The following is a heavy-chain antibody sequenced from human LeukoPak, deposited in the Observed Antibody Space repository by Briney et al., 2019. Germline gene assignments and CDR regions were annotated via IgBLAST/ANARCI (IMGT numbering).Heavy chain of an antibody. CDR2: IRYDGSNK. D-gene: IGHD3-22*01. J-gene: IGHJ4*02. CDR1: AFTFSSYG. V-gene: IGHV3-30*02. CDR3: AKIWTYYYDSSGPDY. Sequence: GGSLRLSCAASAFTFSSYGMHWVRQAPGKGLEWVAFIRYDGSNKYYADSVKGRFTISRDNSKNTLYLQMNSLRAEDTAVYYCAKIWTYYYDSSGPDYWGQGTLVTVSS.